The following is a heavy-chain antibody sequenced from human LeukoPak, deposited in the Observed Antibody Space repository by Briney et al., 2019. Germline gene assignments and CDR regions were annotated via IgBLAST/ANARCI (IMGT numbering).Heavy chain of an antibody. CDR1: GGSFRSSSYY. CDR3: ASQCPSLPPDC. V-gene: IGHV4-39*01. J-gene: IGHJ4*02. CDR2: IYYSGST. Sequence: PSETLSLTCTVSGGSFRSSSYYWGWIRQTPGKGLEWIGCIYYSGSTYYNPSLKSRVTISVDTSENQFSLKLSSVTAADTAVYYCASQCPSLPPDCWGQGALVTVSS.